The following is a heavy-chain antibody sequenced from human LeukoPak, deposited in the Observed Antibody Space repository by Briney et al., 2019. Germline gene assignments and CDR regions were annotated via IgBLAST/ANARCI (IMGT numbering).Heavy chain of an antibody. CDR3: ARRTTKSYSGYDYY. D-gene: IGHD5-12*01. CDR1: GFTFGTYA. CDR2: ISGSGGST. V-gene: IGHV3-23*01. J-gene: IGHJ4*02. Sequence: GGSLRLSCTASGFTFGTYAMTWVRQAPGKGLEWVSGISGSGGSTYYADSVKGRFTISRDNSKNTLYLQMYTLRVEDRAVYYCARRTTKSYSGYDYYWGQGTLVTVSS.